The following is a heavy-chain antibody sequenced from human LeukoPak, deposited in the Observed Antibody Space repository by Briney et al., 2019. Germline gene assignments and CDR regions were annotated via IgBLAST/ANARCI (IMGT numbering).Heavy chain of an antibody. V-gene: IGHV5-51*01. Sequence: GASLKISCKASGYRFTTDYIGWVRPMPGKGLEWMGIIYPDDSETNYSPSFQGQVSMSVDKSITTAYLQWSSLKASDTAIYYCARQAYGSHFDAFDIWGQGTVVTVSS. CDR2: IYPDDSET. D-gene: IGHD3-22*01. CDR1: GYRFTTDY. J-gene: IGHJ3*02. CDR3: ARQAYGSHFDAFDI.